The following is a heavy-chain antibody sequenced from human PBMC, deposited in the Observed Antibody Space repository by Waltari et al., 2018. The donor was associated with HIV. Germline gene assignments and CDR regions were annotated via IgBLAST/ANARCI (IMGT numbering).Heavy chain of an antibody. CDR1: GSTVIYNY. CDR2: IDSVGTT. D-gene: IGHD3-22*01. CDR3: ARHGGGYHDGWYFDL. V-gene: IGHV3-53*01. Sequence: ELKLVVSGGGLIQPVGSMRHSCAPSGSTVIYNYRSWVRQAPGKGLEWVSVIDSVGTTYSAASVKGRCTISRDDSKNTVYLQLNSLRAEDTAIYYCARHGGGYHDGWYFDLWGRGTLVTVSS. J-gene: IGHJ2*01.